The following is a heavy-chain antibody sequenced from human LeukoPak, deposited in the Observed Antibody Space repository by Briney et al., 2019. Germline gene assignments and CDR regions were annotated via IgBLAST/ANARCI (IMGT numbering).Heavy chain of an antibody. J-gene: IGHJ5*02. V-gene: IGHV4-39*01. Sequence: PSETLSLTCSVSGGSISSSSYYWGWIRQPPGKGLEWIGSIFYSGNTYYNPSLKSRVTISVDTSKNQFSLRLSSVTAADTAVYYCARHIRYCSTTNCYRWFDPWGQGTLVTVSS. CDR2: IFYSGNT. CDR3: ARHIRYCSTTNCYRWFDP. D-gene: IGHD2-2*01. CDR1: GGSISSSSYY.